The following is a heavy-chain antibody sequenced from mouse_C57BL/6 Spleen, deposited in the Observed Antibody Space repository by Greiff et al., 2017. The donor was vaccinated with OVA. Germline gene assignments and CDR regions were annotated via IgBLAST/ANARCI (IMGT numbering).Heavy chain of an antibody. D-gene: IGHD2-1*01. CDR1: GYTFTSYW. CDR3: ARSGADGIAY. J-gene: IGHJ3*01. Sequence: QVQLQQPGAELVKPGASVKLSCKASGYTFTSYWMHWVKQRPGQGLAWIGMIHPNSGSTNYNEKFKSKATLTVDKSSSTAYMQLSSLTSEDSAVYYCARSGADGIAYWGQGTLVTVSA. CDR2: IHPNSGST. V-gene: IGHV1-64*01.